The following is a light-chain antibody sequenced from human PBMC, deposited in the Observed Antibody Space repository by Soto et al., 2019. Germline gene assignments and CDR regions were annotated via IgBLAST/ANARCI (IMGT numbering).Light chain of an antibody. V-gene: IGKV3-11*01. CDR1: QSIGRS. J-gene: IGKJ4*01. CDR3: QHRYCLPLT. CDR2: DAS. Sequence: EVVLTQSPATLSLSLGERATLSCRASQSIGRSLDWYQQRPGQAPSLLTSDASNRATGIPARFSGSGSGTYFILTISIFEPEDFAFYYCQHRYCLPLTFGGGTKVDIK.